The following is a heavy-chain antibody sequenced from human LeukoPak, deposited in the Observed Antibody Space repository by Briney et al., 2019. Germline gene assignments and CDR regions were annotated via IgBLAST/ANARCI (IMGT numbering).Heavy chain of an antibody. J-gene: IGHJ4*02. Sequence: PGGSLRLSCAASGFTFSSYDIHWVRQAPGKGLEWVSSISSSSSYIYYADSVKGRFTISRDNAKNSLYLQMNSLRAEDTAVYYCAREPAAALEGLFDYWGQGTLVTVSS. CDR2: ISSSSSYI. D-gene: IGHD2-2*01. CDR3: AREPAAALEGLFDY. V-gene: IGHV3-21*01. CDR1: GFTFSSYD.